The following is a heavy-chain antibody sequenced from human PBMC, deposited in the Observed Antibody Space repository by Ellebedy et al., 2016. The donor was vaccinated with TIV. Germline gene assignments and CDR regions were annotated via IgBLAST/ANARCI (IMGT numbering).Heavy chain of an antibody. CDR2: ISYDGNNK. Sequence: GESLKISCAASGFTFSSYAMHWVRQAPGKGLEWVAVISYDGNNKYYEVSVMGRFTISRDNSKNILYLQMNSLRVEDKAVFYCAEDKIYDFWSGYPTVNGMDVWGQGTTVTVSS. J-gene: IGHJ6*02. CDR3: AEDKIYDFWSGYPTVNGMDV. V-gene: IGHV3-30-3*01. D-gene: IGHD3-3*01. CDR1: GFTFSSYA.